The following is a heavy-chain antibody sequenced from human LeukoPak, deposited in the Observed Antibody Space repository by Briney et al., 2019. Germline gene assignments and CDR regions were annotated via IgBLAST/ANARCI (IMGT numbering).Heavy chain of an antibody. CDR1: GFTFSSYA. J-gene: IGHJ6*02. CDR2: ISYDGSNK. V-gene: IGHV3-30-3*01. Sequence: QTGRSLRLSCAASGFTFSSYAMHWVRQAPGKGLEWVAVISYDGSNKYYADSVKGRFTISRDNSKNTLYLQMNSLRAEDTAVYYCARVPRFSAIFGWGQGTTVTVSS. CDR3: ARVPRFSAIFG. D-gene: IGHD3-3*01.